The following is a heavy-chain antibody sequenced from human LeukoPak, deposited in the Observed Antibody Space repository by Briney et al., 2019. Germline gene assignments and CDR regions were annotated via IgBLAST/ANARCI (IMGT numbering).Heavy chain of an antibody. J-gene: IGHJ3*01. Sequence: SETLSLTCTFSGGSVNSHFCSWVRHSPGKELEWIGYYYYGGSTLYNPSLSSRVTISVDASKNHFFLRLNSVTATDTGVYYCAIMGSAYGNAFDVWGQGTMVTVSP. V-gene: IGHV4-59*02. CDR3: AIMGSAYGNAFDV. CDR2: YYYGGST. D-gene: IGHD3-3*01. CDR1: GGSVNSHF.